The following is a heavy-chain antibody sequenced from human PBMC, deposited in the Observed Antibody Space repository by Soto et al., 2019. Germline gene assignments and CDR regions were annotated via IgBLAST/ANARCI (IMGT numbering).Heavy chain of an antibody. Sequence: QVQLVESGGGVVQPGRSLRLSCEASGFTFSHYGMHWVRQAPGKGLEWVAVILNDGSRQHYADSVKGRLTISRDNSKNTLYLDMNSLRVEDTALYYCARDDDYGDNGLDYWGQGTLVTVSS. V-gene: IGHV3-33*01. CDR2: ILNDGSRQ. J-gene: IGHJ4*02. D-gene: IGHD4-17*01. CDR3: ARDDDYGDNGLDY. CDR1: GFTFSHYG.